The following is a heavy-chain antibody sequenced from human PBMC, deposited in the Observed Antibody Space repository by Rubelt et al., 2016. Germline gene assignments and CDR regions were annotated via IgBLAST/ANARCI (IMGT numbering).Heavy chain of an antibody. J-gene: IGHJ4*02. CDR1: GASFSGYY. D-gene: IGHD2-2*01. Sequence: QVQLQQWGAGLLKPSETLSLTCAVYGASFSGYYWSWIRQPPGKGLEWIGEINHSGSTNYNPSLKSRVTISVDTSKNHFSLRLSSGTAADTAVYYCVRSGNSYNSPWDYFDYWGQGTPVTVSS. CDR2: INHSGST. V-gene: IGHV4-34*01. CDR3: VRSGNSYNSPWDYFDY.